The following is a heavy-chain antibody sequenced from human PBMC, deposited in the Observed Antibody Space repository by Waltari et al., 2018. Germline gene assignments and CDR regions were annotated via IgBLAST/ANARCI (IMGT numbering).Heavy chain of an antibody. V-gene: IGHV1-3*01. CDR2: INAGNGNT. CDR3: ARGTGTTSHNWFDP. D-gene: IGHD1-7*01. J-gene: IGHJ5*02. CDR1: GYTFTSYA. Sequence: QVQLVQSGAEVTKPGASVKVSCKASGYTFTSYAMHWVRQAPGQRLEWMGWINAGNGNTKYSQKFQGRVTITRVTSASTAYMELSSLRSEDTAVYYCARGTGTTSHNWFDPWGQGTLVTVSS.